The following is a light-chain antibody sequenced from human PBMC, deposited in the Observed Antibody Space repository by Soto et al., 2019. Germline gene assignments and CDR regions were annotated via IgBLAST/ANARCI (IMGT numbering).Light chain of an antibody. CDR1: QSVSSY. J-gene: IGKJ5*01. CDR3: QERSNWL. Sequence: EIVLTQSPATLSLSPGERATLSCRASQSVSSYLAWYQQKPGQAPSLLIYDASNRATGIPARFSGSGSGKDFTFSMSSLVSEDFPVYYCQERSNWLFGERTRLEIK. V-gene: IGKV3-11*01. CDR2: DAS.